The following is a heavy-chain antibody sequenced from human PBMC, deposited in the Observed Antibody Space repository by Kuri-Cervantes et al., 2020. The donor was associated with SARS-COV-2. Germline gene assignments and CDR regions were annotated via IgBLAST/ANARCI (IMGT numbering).Heavy chain of an antibody. CDR1: GYTFTSYA. D-gene: IGHD3-3*01. CDR3: ARGVGGNYDFWSGYNYYYYMDV. Sequence: ASVKVSCKASGYTFTSYAMHWVRQAPGQRLEWMGWINAGNGNTKYSQKFQGRVTITRDTSASTAYMELSSLRSEDTAVYYCARGVGGNYDFWSGYNYYYYMDVWGKGTTVTVSS. V-gene: IGHV1-3*01. J-gene: IGHJ6*03. CDR2: INAGNGNT.